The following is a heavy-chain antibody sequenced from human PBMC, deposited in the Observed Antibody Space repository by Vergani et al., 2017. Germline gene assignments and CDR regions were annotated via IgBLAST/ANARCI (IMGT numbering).Heavy chain of an antibody. J-gene: IGHJ6*03. CDR1: GFTFDDYT. Sequence: EVQLVESGGVVVQPGGSLRLSCAASGFTFDDYTMHWVRQAPGKGLEWVSAISGSGGSTYYADSVKGRFTISRDNSKNTLYLQMNSLRAEDTAVYYCAKEGDYYYYYYMDVWGKGTTVTVSS. CDR3: AKEGDYYYYYYMDV. CDR2: ISGSGGST. D-gene: IGHD3-16*01. V-gene: IGHV3-23*04.